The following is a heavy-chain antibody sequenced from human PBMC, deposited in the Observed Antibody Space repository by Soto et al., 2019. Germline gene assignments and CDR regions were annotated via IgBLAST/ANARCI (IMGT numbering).Heavy chain of an antibody. J-gene: IGHJ6*02. CDR3: ARDGLGSMVRGGQLPYYYYGMDV. Sequence: SVKVFCKASGGTFSSYTISWVRQAPGQGLEWMGRIIPILGIANYAQKFQGRVTITADKSTSTAYMELSSLRSEDTAVYYCARDGLGSMVRGGQLPYYYYGMDVWGQGTTVTVSS. V-gene: IGHV1-69*04. CDR1: GGTFSSYT. D-gene: IGHD3-10*01. CDR2: IIPILGIA.